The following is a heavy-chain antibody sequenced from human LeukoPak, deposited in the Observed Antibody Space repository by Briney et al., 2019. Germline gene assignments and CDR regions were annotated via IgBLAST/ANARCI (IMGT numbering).Heavy chain of an antibody. D-gene: IGHD2-2*01. CDR1: GYTFTSYY. Sequence: ASVKVSCKASGYTFTSYYMHWVRQAPGQGLEWMGIINPSGGSTSYAQEFQGRVTMTRDTSTSTVYMELSSLRSEDTAVYYCARDLFRRRPPAAIAGNPDKNWFDPWGQGTLVTVSS. CDR3: ARDLFRRRPPAAIAGNPDKNWFDP. CDR2: INPSGGST. V-gene: IGHV1-46*03. J-gene: IGHJ5*02.